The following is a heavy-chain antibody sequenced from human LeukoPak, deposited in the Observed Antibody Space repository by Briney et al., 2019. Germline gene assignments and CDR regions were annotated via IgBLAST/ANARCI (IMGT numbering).Heavy chain of an antibody. J-gene: IGHJ3*02. CDR1: GGSISSGSYY. V-gene: IGHV4-61*02. CDR2: IYTSGST. Sequence: SETLSLTCTVSGGSISSGSYYWSWIRQPAGKGLEWIGRIYTSGSTNYNPSLKSRVTISVDTSKNQFSLKLSSVTAADAAVYYCARSTGFLEWLLYRNDAFDIWGQGTMVTVSS. CDR3: ARSTGFLEWLLYRNDAFDI. D-gene: IGHD3-3*01.